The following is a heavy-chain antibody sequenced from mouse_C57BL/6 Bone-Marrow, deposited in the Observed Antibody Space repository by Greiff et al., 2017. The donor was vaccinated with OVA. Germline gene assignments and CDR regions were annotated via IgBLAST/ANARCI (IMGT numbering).Heavy chain of an antibody. Sequence: QVQLQQPGAELVKPGASVKVSCKASGYTFTSYWMHWVKQRPGQGLEWIGRIHPSDSDTNYNQKFKGKATLTVAKSASTAYMQLSSLTSDDSAVYYCAIGDYDAGVYAMDYWGQGTSVTVSS. CDR1: GYTFTSYW. CDR3: AIGDYDAGVYAMDY. V-gene: IGHV1-74*01. D-gene: IGHD2-4*01. CDR2: IHPSDSDT. J-gene: IGHJ4*01.